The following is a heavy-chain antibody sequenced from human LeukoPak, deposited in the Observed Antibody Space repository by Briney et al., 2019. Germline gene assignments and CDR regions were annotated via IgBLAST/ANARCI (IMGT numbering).Heavy chain of an antibody. CDR1: GFTFSSYA. Sequence: GGSLRLSCAASGFTFSSYAMSWVRQAPGKGLEWVSSISSSSSYIYYADSVKGRFTISRDNAKNSLYLQMNSLRAEDTAVYYCARVDNYGDYDYWGQGTLVTVSS. V-gene: IGHV3-21*01. D-gene: IGHD4-17*01. CDR3: ARVDNYGDYDY. J-gene: IGHJ4*02. CDR2: ISSSSSYI.